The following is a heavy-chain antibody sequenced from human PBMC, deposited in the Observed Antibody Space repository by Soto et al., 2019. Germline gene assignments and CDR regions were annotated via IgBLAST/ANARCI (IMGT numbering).Heavy chain of an antibody. V-gene: IGHV4-59*01. Sequence: SETLSLTCTVSGGSISSYYWSWIRQPPGKGLEWIGYIYYSGSTNYNPSLKSRVTISVDTSKYQFSLKLSSVTAADTAVYYCAWFRDFGVVKKIRYYYYMDVWGKGTTVTVSS. J-gene: IGHJ6*03. D-gene: IGHD3-3*01. CDR3: AWFRDFGVVKKIRYYYYMDV. CDR1: GGSISSYY. CDR2: IYYSGST.